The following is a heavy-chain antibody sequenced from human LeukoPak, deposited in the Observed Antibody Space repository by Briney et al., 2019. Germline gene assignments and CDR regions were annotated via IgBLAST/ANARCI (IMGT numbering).Heavy chain of an antibody. D-gene: IGHD2-2*01. V-gene: IGHV3-23*01. Sequence: GGSLRLSCAASGFTFSSYAMSWVRQAPGKGLEWVSAISGSGGSTYYADSVKGRFTISRDNSKNTLYLQMNSLRAEDTAVYYCAKAGDIVVVPAAHKGRYNWFDPWGQGTLVTVSS. J-gene: IGHJ5*02. CDR2: ISGSGGST. CDR3: AKAGDIVVVPAAHKGRYNWFDP. CDR1: GFTFSSYA.